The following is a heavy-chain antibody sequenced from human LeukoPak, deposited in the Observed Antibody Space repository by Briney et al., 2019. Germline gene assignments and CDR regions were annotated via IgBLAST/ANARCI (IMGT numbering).Heavy chain of an antibody. D-gene: IGHD3-3*01. V-gene: IGHV4-39*07. CDR1: GGSISSNSYY. J-gene: IGHJ3*02. CDR2: INHSGST. CDR3: AILPITIFGVVYDVFDI. Sequence: NPSETLSLTCAVSGGSISSNSYYWGWIRQPPGKGLEWIGEINHSGSTNYNPSLKSRVTISVDTSKNQFSLKLSSVIAADTAVYYCAILPITIFGVVYDVFDIWGQGTMVTVS.